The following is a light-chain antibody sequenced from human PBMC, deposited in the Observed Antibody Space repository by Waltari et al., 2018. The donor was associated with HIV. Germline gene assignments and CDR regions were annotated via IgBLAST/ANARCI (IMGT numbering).Light chain of an antibody. CDR1: SLRSYY. Sequence: SSELTQDPAVSVALGQTVPITCQGDSLRSYYASWYQQKPGQAPVLVLYGKTNRPSGTPVRFAGSSPGNTATLTIMSAQAEDEADYDCNSRDSSGNRVLFGGGTKLTVL. V-gene: IGLV3-19*01. CDR3: NSRDSSGNRVL. CDR2: GKT. J-gene: IGLJ2*01.